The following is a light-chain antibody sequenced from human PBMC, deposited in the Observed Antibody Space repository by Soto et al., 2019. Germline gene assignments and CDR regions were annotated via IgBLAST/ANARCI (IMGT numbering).Light chain of an antibody. CDR1: QGISNY. CDR2: AAS. J-gene: IGKJ1*01. V-gene: IGKV1-27*01. CDR3: QEYKSAPWT. Sequence: DIQMTQSPSSLSASVGDRVTITCRASQGISNYLAWYQHKPGKVPNLLIYAASTLQSGIPSRFSGSVSGTDLTITISSVQPEDVATYYCQEYKSAPWTFVQGTKVEIK.